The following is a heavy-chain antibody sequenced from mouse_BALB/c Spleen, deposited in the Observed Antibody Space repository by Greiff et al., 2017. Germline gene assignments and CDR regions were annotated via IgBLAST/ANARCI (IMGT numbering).Heavy chain of an antibody. CDR3: ARSATMITTRKFAY. V-gene: IGHV1S81*02. D-gene: IGHD2-4*01. CDR1: GYTFTSYW. Sequence: QVQLQQPGAELVKPGASVKLSCKASGYTFTSYWMHWVKQRPGQGLEWIGEINPSNGRTNYNEKFKSKATLTVDKSSSTAYMQLSSLTSEDSAVYYCARSATMITTRKFAYWGQGTLVTVSA. J-gene: IGHJ3*01. CDR2: INPSNGRT.